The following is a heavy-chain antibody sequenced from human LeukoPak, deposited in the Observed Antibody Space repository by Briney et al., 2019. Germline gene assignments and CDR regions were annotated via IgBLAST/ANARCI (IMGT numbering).Heavy chain of an antibody. CDR3: AREGAHSAFDI. Sequence: PSETLSLTCAVYGGSFSGYYWSWIRQPPGQGLEWIGEINHSGSTNYNPSLKSRVTISVDTSKNQFSLKLSSVTAADTAVYYCAREGAHSAFDIWGQGTMVTVSS. D-gene: IGHD1-26*01. V-gene: IGHV4-34*01. CDR2: INHSGST. J-gene: IGHJ3*02. CDR1: GGSFSGYY.